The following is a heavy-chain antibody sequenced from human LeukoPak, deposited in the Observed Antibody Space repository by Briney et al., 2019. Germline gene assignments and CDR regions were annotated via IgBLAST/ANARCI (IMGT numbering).Heavy chain of an antibody. J-gene: IGHJ4*02. CDR1: GYSFTSYW. Sequence: GESLKISCKGSGYSFTSYWIGWVHQMPGKGLEWMGIIYPGDSDTRYSPSFQGQVTISADKSISTAYLQWSSLKASDTAMYYCARHVRLEYSSSWYLNDYWGQGTLVTVSS. V-gene: IGHV5-51*07. D-gene: IGHD6-13*01. CDR3: ARHVRLEYSSSWYLNDY. CDR2: IYPGDSDT.